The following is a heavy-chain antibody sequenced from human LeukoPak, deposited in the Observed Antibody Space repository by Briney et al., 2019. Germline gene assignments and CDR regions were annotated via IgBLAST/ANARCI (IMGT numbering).Heavy chain of an antibody. CDR1: GYTFTGYY. V-gene: IGHV1-69*13. CDR3: ARGLPANYDILTGYHSSFDY. J-gene: IGHJ4*02. CDR2: IIPIFGTA. Sequence: AASVKVSCKASGYTFTGYYMHWVRQAPGQGLEWMGGIIPIFGTANYAQKFQGRVTITADESTSTAYMELSSLRSEDTAVYYCARGLPANYDILTGYHSSFDYWGQGTLVTVSS. D-gene: IGHD3-9*01.